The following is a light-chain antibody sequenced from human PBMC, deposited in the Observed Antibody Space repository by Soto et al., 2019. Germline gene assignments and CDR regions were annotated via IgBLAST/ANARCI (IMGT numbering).Light chain of an antibody. Sequence: IVLTHSPATLSFSPGEIATLSFRASQSVSSYLAWYQQKPGQAPSLLIYGASNRATGIPDRFSGSGSGTDFTLTISRLEPEDFAVYYCQQYGSSGTFGQGTKVDIK. CDR1: QSVSSY. J-gene: IGKJ1*01. CDR3: QQYGSSGT. V-gene: IGKV3-20*01. CDR2: GAS.